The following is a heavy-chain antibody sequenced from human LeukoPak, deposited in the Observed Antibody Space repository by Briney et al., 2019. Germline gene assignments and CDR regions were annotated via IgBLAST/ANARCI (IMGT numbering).Heavy chain of an antibody. J-gene: IGHJ6*03. Sequence: ASVKVSCKASGYTFTDYYIHWVRQAPGQGLEWMGWINPNSGDTNYAQKFQGRVTMTRDTSISTAYMELSRLRMDDAAIYYCAGDGNVDTAMVPIHYYYMDVWGKGTTVTVSS. CDR2: INPNSGDT. CDR1: GYTFTDYY. CDR3: AGDGNVDTAMVPIHYYYMDV. V-gene: IGHV1-2*02. D-gene: IGHD5-18*01.